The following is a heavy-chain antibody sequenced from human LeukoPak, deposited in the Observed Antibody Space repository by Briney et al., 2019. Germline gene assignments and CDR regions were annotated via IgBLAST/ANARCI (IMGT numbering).Heavy chain of an antibody. V-gene: IGHV3-30*02. CDR3: AKDQTDFVV. J-gene: IGHJ2*01. Sequence: GGSLRLSCAASGFSFSGYGVHCVRQAPGKGLEWVAFIQYNGLNKFYADSVKGRFTISRDNSKNTVYLQMNSLRPDDTALYYCAKDQTDFVVWGRGTLVSVSS. CDR1: GFSFSGYG. CDR2: IQYNGLNK.